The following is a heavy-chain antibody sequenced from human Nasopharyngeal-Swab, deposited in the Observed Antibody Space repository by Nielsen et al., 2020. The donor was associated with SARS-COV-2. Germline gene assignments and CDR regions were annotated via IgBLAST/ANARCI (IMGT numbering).Heavy chain of an antibody. CDR3: ARADGDYVHDY. J-gene: IGHJ4*02. D-gene: IGHD4-17*01. Sequence: WVRQAPGQRLEWMGWINAGNGNTKYSQKFQGGVTITRDTSASTAYMELSSLRSEDTAVYYCARADGDYVHDYWGQGTLVTVSS. V-gene: IGHV1-3*01. CDR2: INAGNGNT.